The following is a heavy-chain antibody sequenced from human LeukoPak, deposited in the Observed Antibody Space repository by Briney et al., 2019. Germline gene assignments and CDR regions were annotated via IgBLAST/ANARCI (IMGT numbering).Heavy chain of an antibody. CDR2: INPDGTVT. Sequence: GGSLRLSCAASVFTFNNYWMRWVRQAPGKGLVWVSPINPDGTVTTYADSVKGRFTISRDNAKNTLYLQMNSMRAEDTAVYYCVRDSPSGFFDLWGRGTLVTVSS. J-gene: IGHJ2*01. V-gene: IGHV3-74*01. CDR1: VFTFNNYW. CDR3: VRDSPSGFFDL. D-gene: IGHD6-19*01.